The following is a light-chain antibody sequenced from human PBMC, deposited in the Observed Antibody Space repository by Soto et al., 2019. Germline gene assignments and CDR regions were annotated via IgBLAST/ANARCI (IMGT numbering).Light chain of an antibody. CDR2: DVS. J-gene: IGLJ2*01. Sequence: QSALTQPASVSGSPGQSITISCTGTSSDVGGYNYVSWYQQHPGKAPKLMIYDVSNRPSGVSNRFSGSKSGNTASLTISGLQAEDEADYYCSSYTSSSIVVFGGGTQRTVL. CDR3: SSYTSSSIVV. V-gene: IGLV2-14*01. CDR1: SSDVGGYNY.